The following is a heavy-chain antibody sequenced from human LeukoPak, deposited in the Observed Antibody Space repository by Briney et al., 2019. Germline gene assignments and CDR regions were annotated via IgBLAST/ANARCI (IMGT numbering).Heavy chain of an antibody. J-gene: IGHJ3*02. CDR2: IYHSGST. CDR1: GGSISSGGYS. Sequence: PSETLSLTCAVSGGSISSGGYSWSWIRQPPGKGLGWIGYIYHSGSTYYNPSLKSRVTISVDRSKNQFSLKLSSVTAADTAVYYCARSTMIVALGAFDIWGQGTMVTVSS. V-gene: IGHV4-30-2*01. CDR3: ARSTMIVALGAFDI. D-gene: IGHD3-22*01.